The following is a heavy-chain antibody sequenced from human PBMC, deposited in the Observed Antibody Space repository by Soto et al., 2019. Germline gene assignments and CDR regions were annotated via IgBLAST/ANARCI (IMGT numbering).Heavy chain of an antibody. Sequence: GASVKVSCKASGGTFSSYTISWVRQAPGQGLEWMGRIIPILGIANYAQKFQGRVTITADKSTSTAYMELSSLRSEDTAVYYCARDQGNLMVYAMPQGRMDVWGKGTTVTVSS. CDR2: IIPILGIA. CDR3: ARDQGNLMVYAMPQGRMDV. D-gene: IGHD2-8*01. CDR1: GGTFSSYT. J-gene: IGHJ6*03. V-gene: IGHV1-69*04.